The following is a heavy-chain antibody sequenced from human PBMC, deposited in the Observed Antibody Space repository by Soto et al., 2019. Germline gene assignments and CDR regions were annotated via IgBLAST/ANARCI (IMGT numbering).Heavy chain of an antibody. Sequence: EVQLVESGGGLVQPGRSLRLSCAASGFTFDDYAMHWVRQAPGKGLEWVSGISWNSGSIGYADSVKGRFTISRDNAKNSLYLQMNSLIAEDTALYYCAKGEGWLRLTSPDYWGQGTLVTVSS. CDR2: ISWNSGSI. V-gene: IGHV3-9*01. D-gene: IGHD5-12*01. J-gene: IGHJ4*02. CDR3: AKGEGWLRLTSPDY. CDR1: GFTFDDYA.